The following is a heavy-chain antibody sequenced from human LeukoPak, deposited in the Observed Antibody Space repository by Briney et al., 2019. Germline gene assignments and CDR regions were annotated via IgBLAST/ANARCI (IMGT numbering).Heavy chain of an antibody. CDR2: ISCDGSNK. Sequence: GGSLRLSCAASGFTFRSYGMHWVRQAPGKGLEWVAFISCDGSNKYYADSVKGRFTISRDNSKNTLYLQMNSLRAEDTAVYYWARDWTTVTTSPQYWGQGTLVTVSS. CDR3: ARDWTTVTTSPQY. CDR1: GFTFRSYG. V-gene: IGHV3-30*03. J-gene: IGHJ4*02. D-gene: IGHD4-17*01.